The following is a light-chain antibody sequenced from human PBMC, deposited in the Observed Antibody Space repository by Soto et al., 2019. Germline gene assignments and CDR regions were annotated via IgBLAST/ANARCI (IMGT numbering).Light chain of an antibody. CDR2: EAS. CDR3: CSYAGSNSLI. V-gene: IGLV2-23*01. Sequence: QSALTQPASVSGSPGQSITISCTGTSSDVGIYNLVSWYLQRPGRAPKLMIYEASERPSGVSNRFSGSKSGNTASLTISGLQAEDEADYYCCSYAGSNSLIFGGGTKVTVL. CDR1: SSDVGIYNL. J-gene: IGLJ2*01.